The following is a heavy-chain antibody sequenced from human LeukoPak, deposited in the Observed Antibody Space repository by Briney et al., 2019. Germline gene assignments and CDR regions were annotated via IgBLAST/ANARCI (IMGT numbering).Heavy chain of an antibody. Sequence: ASVKVSCKTSGYTFTSYDLNWVRQATGQGLEWMGWVNPNSGNTGYAQKFQGRVTMTMDPSISTAYMELSRLRSDDTAVYYCARGSYLDYDYVWGSYRYTNFDYWGQGTLVTVSS. V-gene: IGHV1-8*01. CDR1: GYTFTSYD. CDR2: VNPNSGNT. D-gene: IGHD3-16*02. CDR3: ARGSYLDYDYVWGSYRYTNFDY. J-gene: IGHJ4*02.